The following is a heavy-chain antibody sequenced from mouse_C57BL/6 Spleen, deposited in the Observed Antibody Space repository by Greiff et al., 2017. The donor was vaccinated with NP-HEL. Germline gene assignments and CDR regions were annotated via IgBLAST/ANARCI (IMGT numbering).Heavy chain of an antibody. CDR3: ARSGESTMVP. V-gene: IGHV1-26*01. J-gene: IGHJ2*01. CDR2: INPNNGGT. CDR1: GYTFTDYY. Sequence: VQLQQSGPELVKPGASVKISCKASGYTFTDYYMNWVKQSHGKSLEWIGDINPNNGGTSYNQKFKGKATLTVDKSSSTAYMELRSLTSEDSAVYYCARSGESTMVPWGQGTTLTVSS. D-gene: IGHD2-1*01.